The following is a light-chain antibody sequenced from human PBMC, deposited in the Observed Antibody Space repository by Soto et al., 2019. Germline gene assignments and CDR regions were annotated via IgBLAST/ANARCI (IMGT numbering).Light chain of an antibody. CDR2: DVS. CDR3: SSYTSRTRV. V-gene: IGLV2-14*01. Sequence: QSALTQPASVSGSPGQSITISCTGTSSDVGGYNYVSWYQQHPGKAPKLMIYDVSNRPSGVSNRFSGSKSGNTASLTISGLQAEDEADSYCSSYTSRTRVFGGGTQLTVL. J-gene: IGLJ2*01. CDR1: SSDVGGYNY.